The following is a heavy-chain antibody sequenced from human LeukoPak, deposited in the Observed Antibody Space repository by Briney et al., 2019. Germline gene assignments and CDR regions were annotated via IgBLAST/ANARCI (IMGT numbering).Heavy chain of an antibody. D-gene: IGHD5-18*01. CDR2: IYYSGST. V-gene: IGHV4-31*03. J-gene: IGHJ5*02. Sequence: PSETVSLTCTVSGGSISSGGYYWSWIRQHPGKCLEWIGYIYYSGSTYYNPSLKSRVTISVDTSKNQFSLKLSSVTAADTAVYYCAREVDTAMNNWYDPWGQGTLVTVSS. CDR3: AREVDTAMNNWYDP. CDR1: GGSISSGGYY.